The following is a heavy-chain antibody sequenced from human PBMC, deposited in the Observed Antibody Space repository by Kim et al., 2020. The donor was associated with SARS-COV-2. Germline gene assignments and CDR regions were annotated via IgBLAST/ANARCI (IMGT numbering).Heavy chain of an antibody. J-gene: IGHJ6*02. CDR2: IDPSDSYT. CDR3: ARHGDSSGYYVPNPYRVGYYYYYYGMDV. CDR1: GYSFTSYW. Sequence: GESLKISCKGSGYSFTSYWISWVRQMPGKGLEWMGRIDPSDSYTNYSPSFQGHVTISADKSISTAYLQWSSLKASDTAMYYCARHGDSSGYYVPNPYRVGYYYYYYGMDVWGQGTTVTVSS. V-gene: IGHV5-10-1*01. D-gene: IGHD3-22*01.